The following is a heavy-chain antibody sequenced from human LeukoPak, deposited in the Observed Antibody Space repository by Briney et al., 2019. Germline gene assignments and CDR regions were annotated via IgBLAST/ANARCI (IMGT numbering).Heavy chain of an antibody. J-gene: IGHJ4*02. CDR3: ARNGGSGWYDY. CDR2: TYYRSKCYN. V-gene: IGHV6-1*01. Sequence: GLEWLGRTYYRSKCYNDYAVSVKSRITINPDTSKNQFSLQLNSVTPEDTAVYYCARNGGSGWYDYWGQGTLVTVSS. D-gene: IGHD6-19*01.